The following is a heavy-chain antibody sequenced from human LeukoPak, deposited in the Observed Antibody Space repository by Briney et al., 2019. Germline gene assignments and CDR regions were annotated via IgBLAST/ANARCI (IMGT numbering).Heavy chain of an antibody. V-gene: IGHV3-66*01. CDR2: IYSGGST. CDR1: GFTVSSNY. J-gene: IGHJ4*02. D-gene: IGHD3-10*01. CDR3: ARDSGYYYGSGSPYYFDY. Sequence: PGGSLRLSCAASGFTVSSNYMSWVRQAPGKGLEWVSVIYSGGSTYYADSVKGRFTISRDNSKNTLYLQMNSLRAEDTAVYYCARDSGYYYGSGSPYYFDYWGQGTLVTVSS.